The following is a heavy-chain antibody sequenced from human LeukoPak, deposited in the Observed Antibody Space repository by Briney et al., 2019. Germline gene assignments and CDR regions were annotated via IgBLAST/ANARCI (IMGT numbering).Heavy chain of an antibody. CDR2: IWYDGSNK. CDR1: GFTFSSYG. Sequence: GGSLRLSCAASGFTFSSYGMHWVRQAPGKGLEGVAVIWYDGSNKYYADSVKGRFTISRDNSKNTLYLQMNSLRAEDTAVYYCARAPTGDYYYYGMDVWGQGTTVTVSS. D-gene: IGHD2-21*01. V-gene: IGHV3-33*01. J-gene: IGHJ6*02. CDR3: ARAPTGDYYYYGMDV.